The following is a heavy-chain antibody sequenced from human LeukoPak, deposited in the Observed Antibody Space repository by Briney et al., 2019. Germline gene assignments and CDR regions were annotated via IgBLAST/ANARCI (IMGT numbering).Heavy chain of an antibody. CDR1: GGSFSGYY. J-gene: IGHJ4*02. Sequence: PSETLSLTCAVYGGSFSGYYWSWIRQPPGKGLEWIGEINHSGSTNYNPSLKSRVTISVDTSKNQFSLKLSSVTAADTAVYYCASRGWTNYFDYWGQGTLVTVSS. V-gene: IGHV4-34*01. CDR2: INHSGST. CDR3: ASRGWTNYFDY. D-gene: IGHD3-10*01.